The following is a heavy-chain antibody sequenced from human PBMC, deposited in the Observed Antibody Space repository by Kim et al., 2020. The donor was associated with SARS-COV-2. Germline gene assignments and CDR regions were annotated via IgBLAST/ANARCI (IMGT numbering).Heavy chain of an antibody. CDR1: GGSFSGYY. J-gene: IGHJ4*02. Sequence: SETLSLTCAVYGGSFSGYYWSWIRQPPGKGLEWIGEINHSGSTNYNPSLKSRVTISVDTSKNQFSLKLSSVTAADTAVYYCAREPIQLWVPYYYFDYWGQGTLVTVSS. V-gene: IGHV4-34*01. D-gene: IGHD5-18*01. CDR2: INHSGST. CDR3: AREPIQLWVPYYYFDY.